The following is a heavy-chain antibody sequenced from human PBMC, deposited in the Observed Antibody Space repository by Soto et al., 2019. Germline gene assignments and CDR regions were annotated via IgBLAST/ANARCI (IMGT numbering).Heavy chain of an antibody. CDR2: IIPIFGTA. V-gene: IGHV1-69*13. D-gene: IGHD6-13*01. CDR1: GGTFSSYA. J-gene: IGHJ6*02. CDR3: AREAGIAAFEESQRGYYGMDV. Sequence: EASVKVSCKASGGTFSSYAISWVRQAPGQGLEWMGGIIPIFGTANYAQKFQGRVTITADESTSTAYMELSSLRSEDTAVYYCAREAGIAAFEESQRGYYGMDVWGQGTTVTVS.